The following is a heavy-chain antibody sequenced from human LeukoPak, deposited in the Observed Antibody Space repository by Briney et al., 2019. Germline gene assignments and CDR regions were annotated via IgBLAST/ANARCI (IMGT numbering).Heavy chain of an antibody. CDR2: ISGSGGST. CDR1: GFTFSSYA. D-gene: IGHD3-9*01. V-gene: IGHV3-23*01. Sequence: GGSLRLSCAASGFTFSSYAMSWVRQAPGKGLEWVPGISGSGGSTYYADSVKGRFTISRDNSKNTLYVQMNSLRAEDTAIYYCAKAGRLRYFDDRIGYYGMDVRGQGTTVTVYS. J-gene: IGHJ6*02. CDR3: AKAGRLRYFDDRIGYYGMDV.